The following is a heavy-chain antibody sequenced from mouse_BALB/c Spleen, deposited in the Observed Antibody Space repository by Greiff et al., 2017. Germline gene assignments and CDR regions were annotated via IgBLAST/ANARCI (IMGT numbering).Heavy chain of an antibody. Sequence: EVKLMESGGGLVQPGGSRKLSCAASGFTFSSFGMHWVRQAPEKGLEWVAYISSGSSTIYYADTVKGRFTISRDNPKNTLFLQMTSLRSEDTAMYYCARDGYYNPAWFAYWGQGTLVTVS. V-gene: IGHV5-17*02. CDR1: GFTFSSFG. CDR2: ISSGSSTI. D-gene: IGHD2-3*01. J-gene: IGHJ3*01. CDR3: ARDGYYNPAWFAY.